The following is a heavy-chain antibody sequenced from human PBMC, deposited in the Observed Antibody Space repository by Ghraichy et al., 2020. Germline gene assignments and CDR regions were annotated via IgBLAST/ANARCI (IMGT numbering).Heavy chain of an antibody. D-gene: IGHD1-26*01. Sequence: GGSLRLSCAASGFTFSSYSMNWVRQAPGKGLEWVSSISSSSRYIYYADSVKGRFTISRDNAMNSLYLQMNSLRAEDTAVYYCARVIVGATTVYYYGMDVWGQGTTVTVSS. V-gene: IGHV3-21*01. CDR3: ARVIVGATTVYYYGMDV. J-gene: IGHJ6*02. CDR2: ISSSSRYI. CDR1: GFTFSSYS.